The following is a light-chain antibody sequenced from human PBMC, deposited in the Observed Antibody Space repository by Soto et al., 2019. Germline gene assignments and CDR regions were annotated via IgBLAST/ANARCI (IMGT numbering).Light chain of an antibody. CDR1: QSVTSSY. Sequence: EIVLTQSPGTLSLSLGERATLSCRASQSVTSSYLAWYQQKPGQAPRPLIFAASSRATGIPDRFSGSGSGTDFTLTINGLEPEDFAVYWCQQYGSSPPTFGQGTKVEIK. J-gene: IGKJ1*01. CDR3: QQYGSSPPT. CDR2: AAS. V-gene: IGKV3-20*01.